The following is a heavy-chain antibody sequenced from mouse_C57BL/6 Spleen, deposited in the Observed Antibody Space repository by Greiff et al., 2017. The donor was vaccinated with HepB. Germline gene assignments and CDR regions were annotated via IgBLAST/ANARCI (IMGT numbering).Heavy chain of an antibody. J-gene: IGHJ3*01. D-gene: IGHD2-3*01. CDR1: GFTFSDYG. V-gene: IGHV5-17*01. CDR3: ARPEDGYYSAFAY. CDR2: ISSGSSTI. Sequence: EVQGVESGGGLVKPGGSLKLSCAASGFTFSDYGMHWVRQAPEKGLEWVAHISSGSSTIYYADTVKGRFTISRDNAKNTLFLQMTSLRSEDTAMYYCARPEDGYYSAFAYWGQGTLVTVSA.